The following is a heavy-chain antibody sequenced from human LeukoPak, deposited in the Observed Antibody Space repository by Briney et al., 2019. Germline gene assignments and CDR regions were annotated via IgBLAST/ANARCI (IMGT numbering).Heavy chain of an antibody. CDR2: INPNSGGT. V-gene: IGHV1-2*06. D-gene: IGHD6-19*01. Sequence: GASVKVSCKASGYTFTGYYMHWVRQAPGQGPEWMGRINPNSGGTNYAQKFQGRVTMTRDTSISTAYMELSRLRSDDTAVYYCARGDYSSGWYVPTDYWGQGTLVTVSS. J-gene: IGHJ4*02. CDR3: ARGDYSSGWYVPTDY. CDR1: GYTFTGYY.